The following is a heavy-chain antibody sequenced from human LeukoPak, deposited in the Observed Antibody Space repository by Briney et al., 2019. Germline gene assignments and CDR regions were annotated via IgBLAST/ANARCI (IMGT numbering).Heavy chain of an antibody. CDR2: INPNSGGT. V-gene: IGHV1-2*02. Sequence: GASVKVSCKASGYTFTGYYMHWVRQAPGQGLEWMGWINPNSGGTNYAQKFQGRVTMTRDTSISTAYMELSRLRSDDTAVYYCARDFSLSVVVTAILPGYWGQGTLVTVSS. CDR1: GYTFTGYY. D-gene: IGHD2-21*02. J-gene: IGHJ4*02. CDR3: ARDFSLSVVVTAILPGY.